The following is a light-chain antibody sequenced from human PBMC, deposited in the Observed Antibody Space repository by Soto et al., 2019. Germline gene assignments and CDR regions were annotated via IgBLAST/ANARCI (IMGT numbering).Light chain of an antibody. CDR1: QSVRSN. V-gene: IGKV3-15*01. Sequence: EVVMTQSPATLSVSPVEIVTLSGMASQSVRSNLAWYQQKPGQSPRLLIYGASTRAAGIPARFSGSGSGTEFTLTISSLQSEDFAVYYCQQYNNWPPITFGQGTRLEIK. CDR3: QQYNNWPPIT. CDR2: GAS. J-gene: IGKJ5*01.